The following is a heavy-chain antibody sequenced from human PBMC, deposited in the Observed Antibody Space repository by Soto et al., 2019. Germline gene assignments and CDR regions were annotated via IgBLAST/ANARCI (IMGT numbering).Heavy chain of an antibody. CDR3: ARGPGGFEWLPPGDY. J-gene: IGHJ4*02. CDR1: GGSISSSNW. CDR2: IYHSGST. V-gene: IGHV4-4*02. D-gene: IGHD5-12*01. Sequence: QVQLQESGPGLVKPSGTLSLTCAVSGGSISSSNWWSWVRQPPGEGLEWIGEIYHSGSTNYNPSLKSRVTISVEKSKNQFSLKLSSVTAADTAVYYCARGPGGFEWLPPGDYWGQGTLVTVSS.